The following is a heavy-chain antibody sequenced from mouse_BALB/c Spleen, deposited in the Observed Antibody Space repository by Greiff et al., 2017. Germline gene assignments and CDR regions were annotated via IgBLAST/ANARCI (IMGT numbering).Heavy chain of an antibody. Sequence: QVQLQQSGPGLVAPSQSLSITCTVSGFSLTSYDISWIRQPPGKGLEWLGVIWTGGGTNYNSAFMSRLSISKDNSKSQVFLKMNSLQTDDTAIYYCVRDGNDGSDYWGQGTTLTVSS. CDR2: IWTGGGT. CDR1: GFSLTSYD. V-gene: IGHV2-9-2*01. CDR3: VRDGNDGSDY. D-gene: IGHD2-3*01. J-gene: IGHJ2*01.